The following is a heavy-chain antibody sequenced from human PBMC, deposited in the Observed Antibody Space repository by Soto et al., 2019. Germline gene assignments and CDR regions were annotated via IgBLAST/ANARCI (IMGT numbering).Heavy chain of an antibody. CDR3: ATSYGSGYRAFDS. V-gene: IGHV1-69*02. CDR2: INLILSMS. CDR1: GDTFSFYT. D-gene: IGHD3-10*01. Sequence: QVQLVQSGAEVKKPGSSVKVSCKASGDTFSFYTINWVRQAPGLGLEWVGRINLILSMSNYAQKFQGRVTMTADKSTNTAYMELRSLRSEDTAMYFCATSYGSGYRAFDSWGQGALVTVSS. J-gene: IGHJ4*02.